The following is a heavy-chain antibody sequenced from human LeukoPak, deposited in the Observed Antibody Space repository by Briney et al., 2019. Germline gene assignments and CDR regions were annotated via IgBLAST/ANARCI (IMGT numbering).Heavy chain of an antibody. V-gene: IGHV1-8*03. Sequence: VASVKVSCKASGYTFTSYDINWVRQATGQGLEWMGWMNPNSGNTGYAQKFQGRVTITRNTSISTAYMELSSLRSEDTAVYYCAVVARGWQWRDFDYWGQGTLVTVSS. D-gene: IGHD6-19*01. J-gene: IGHJ4*02. CDR3: AVVARGWQWRDFDY. CDR1: GYTFTSYD. CDR2: MNPNSGNT.